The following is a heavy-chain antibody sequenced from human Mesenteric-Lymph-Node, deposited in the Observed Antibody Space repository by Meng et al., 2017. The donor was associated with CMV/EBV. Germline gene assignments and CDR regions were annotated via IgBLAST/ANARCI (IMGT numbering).Heavy chain of an antibody. CDR3: ARGSSYDILTGYFDY. J-gene: IGHJ4*02. D-gene: IGHD3-9*01. CDR1: GVSVRGFY. Sequence: GVGLLKTAETRPVTCAGHGVSVRGFYGNWIRMVPDKGLEWIGEIKHSGSTTYNPSLTSRIIISVDISTTQISLNMSSVTAADTAVYYCARGSSYDILTGYFDYWGQGALVTVSS. V-gene: IGHV4-34*01. CDR2: IKHSGST.